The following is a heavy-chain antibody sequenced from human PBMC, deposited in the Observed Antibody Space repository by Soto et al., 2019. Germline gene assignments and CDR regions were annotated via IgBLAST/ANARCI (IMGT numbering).Heavy chain of an antibody. CDR1: GYTFTSYA. Sequence: QVQLVQSGAEVKKPGASVKVSCKASGYTFTSYAMHWVRQAPGQRLGWMGWINAGNGNTKYSQKFQGRVTINRDTSARKAYMELSSLRSEGTAVYYCAREAILDYYYGMDVWGQGTTVTVSS. CDR2: INAGNGNT. D-gene: IGHD2-2*01. J-gene: IGHJ6*02. CDR3: AREAILDYYYGMDV. V-gene: IGHV1-3*01.